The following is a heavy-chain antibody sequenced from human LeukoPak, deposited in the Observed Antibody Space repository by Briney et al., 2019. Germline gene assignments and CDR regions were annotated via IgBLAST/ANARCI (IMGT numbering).Heavy chain of an antibody. CDR1: GDSSSSYY. D-gene: IGHD2-2*01. J-gene: IGHJ6*02. CDR2: IHSSGST. V-gene: IGHV4-4*07. CDR3: AKDRLGVAGAIHFYGMDV. Sequence: SETLSLTCSVSGDSSSSYYWSWIRHAAGKGLEWIGRIHSSGSTSYNPSLKSRVSMSVDTSKNQFSLNLSSVTAADTAVYYCAKDRLGVAGAIHFYGMDVWGQGTTVTVSS.